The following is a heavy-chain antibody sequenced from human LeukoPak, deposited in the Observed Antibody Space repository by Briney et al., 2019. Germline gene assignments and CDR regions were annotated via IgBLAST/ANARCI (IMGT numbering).Heavy chain of an antibody. CDR3: ARGSLFGGQYMDV. D-gene: IGHD3-16*01. J-gene: IGHJ6*04. V-gene: IGHV3-21*01. Sequence: PGGSLRLSCAASGFTFSSYSMNWVRQAPGKGLEWVSSISSSSSYIYYADSVKGRFTISRDNAKNSLYLQMNSLRAEDTAVYYCARGSLFGGQYMDVWGKGTTVTVSS. CDR2: ISSSSSYI. CDR1: GFTFSSYS.